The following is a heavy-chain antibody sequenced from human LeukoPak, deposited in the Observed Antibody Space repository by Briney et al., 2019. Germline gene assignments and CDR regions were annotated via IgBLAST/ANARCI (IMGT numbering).Heavy chain of an antibody. J-gene: IGHJ4*02. CDR2: ISGSGGST. V-gene: IGHV3-23*01. Sequence: GGSLRLSCAASGFTFSGSAMHWVRQAPGKGLEWVSAISGSGGSTYYADSVKGRFTISRDNSKNTLYLQMNSLRAEDTAVYYCAKDLPGYYFDYWGQGTLVTVSS. CDR1: GFTFSGSA. CDR3: AKDLPGYYFDY.